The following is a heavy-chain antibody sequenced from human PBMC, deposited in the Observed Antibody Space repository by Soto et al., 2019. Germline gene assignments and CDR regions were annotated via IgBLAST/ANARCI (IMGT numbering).Heavy chain of an antibody. CDR3: ARGSSIAGLYYGMDV. J-gene: IGHJ6*02. CDR2: NYYIGIT. Sequence: QVQLQESGPGLVKPSQTLSLTCTVSGGSISSGGYYWTWIRQHPGKGLEWIGYNYYIGITYYSPSLKSRVTISLDTSRNQFSLKLSSVTAADTAVYYCARGSSIAGLYYGMDVWGQGTTVTVSS. CDR1: GGSISSGGYY. D-gene: IGHD6-6*01. V-gene: IGHV4-31*03.